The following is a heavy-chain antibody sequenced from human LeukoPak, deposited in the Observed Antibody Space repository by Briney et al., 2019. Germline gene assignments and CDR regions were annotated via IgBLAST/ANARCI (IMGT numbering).Heavy chain of an antibody. CDR1: GYTFTSYY. J-gene: IGHJ4*02. CDR2: INPSGGST. CDR3: ARARRSGIAAAGTDY. V-gene: IGHV1-46*01. Sequence: ASVTVSCKASGYTFTSYYMHWVRQAPGQGLEWMGIINPSGGSTSYAQKFQGRVTMTRDTSTSTVYMELSSLRSEDTAVYYCARARRSGIAAAGTDYWGQGTLVTVSS. D-gene: IGHD6-13*01.